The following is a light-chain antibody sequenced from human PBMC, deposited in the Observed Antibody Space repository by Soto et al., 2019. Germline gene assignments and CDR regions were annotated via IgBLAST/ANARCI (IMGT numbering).Light chain of an antibody. CDR3: ISYTSGTSPYV. J-gene: IGLJ1*01. CDR1: SSDVGGYNY. CDR2: EVT. V-gene: IGLV2-14*01. Sequence: QSVLTQPASVSGSPGQSITISCTGTSSDVGGYNYVSWYQHHPGKAPKLIIYEVTNRPSGVSNRFSGSKSGNTASLTISGLQAEDESDYYCISYTSGTSPYVFGTGTKATV.